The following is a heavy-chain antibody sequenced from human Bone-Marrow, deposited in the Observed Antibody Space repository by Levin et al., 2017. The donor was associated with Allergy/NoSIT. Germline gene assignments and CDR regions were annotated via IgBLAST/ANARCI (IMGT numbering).Heavy chain of an antibody. Sequence: GESLKISCAASGFTFRTHDMHWVRQGTGKGLEWVSTIGTAGDTYYPDSVRGRFTLPRENAKNSLYLQMNGLSAGDTAVYYCARYNYEYNALDIWGQGTMVTVSS. CDR1: GFTFRTHD. D-gene: IGHD5-18*01. J-gene: IGHJ3*02. V-gene: IGHV3-13*01. CDR3: ARYNYEYNALDI. CDR2: IGTAGDT.